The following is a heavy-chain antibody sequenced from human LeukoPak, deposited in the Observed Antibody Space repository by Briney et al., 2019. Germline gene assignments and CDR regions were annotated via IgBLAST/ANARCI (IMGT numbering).Heavy chain of an antibody. D-gene: IGHD6-13*01. J-gene: IGHJ4*02. CDR2: IYTSGST. CDR3: ARARKTAWSKNPRIAAAMYYFDY. Sequence: SETLSLTCTVSGDSISSYYWSWIRQPAGKGLEWIGRIYTSGSTNYNPSLKSRVTMPVDTSKNQFSLKLSSVTAADTAVYYCARARKTAWSKNPRIAAAMYYFDYWGQGTLVTVSS. CDR1: GDSISSYY. V-gene: IGHV4-4*07.